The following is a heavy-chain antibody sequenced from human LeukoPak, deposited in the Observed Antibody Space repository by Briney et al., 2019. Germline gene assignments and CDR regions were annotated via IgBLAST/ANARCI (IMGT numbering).Heavy chain of an antibody. J-gene: IGHJ4*02. CDR1: GGPFSGYY. CDR2: INHNGYT. Sequence: SETLSLTCAVYGGPFSGYYWNWIRQPPGKGLEWIGEINHNGYTNYNPSLESRVTISVDTSKNQFSLKVYSLTAADTAVYFCARAGTGDRSAVFDYWGQGILVTVSS. V-gene: IGHV4-34*01. D-gene: IGHD7-27*01. CDR3: ARAGTGDRSAVFDY.